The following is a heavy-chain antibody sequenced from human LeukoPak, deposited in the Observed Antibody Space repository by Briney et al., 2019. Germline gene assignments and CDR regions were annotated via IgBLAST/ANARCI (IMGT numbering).Heavy chain of an antibody. Sequence: GGSLRLSYAASGFTFSSYWMHWVRQPPGKGLVWVSRITSDGSGIGYADSVKGRFSTSRDNAKNTLYLQMNSLRAEDTAVYYCASGRLVGAPDYWGQGTLVTVSS. J-gene: IGHJ4*02. CDR3: ASGRLVGAPDY. V-gene: IGHV3-74*01. CDR2: ITSDGSGI. CDR1: GFTFSSYW. D-gene: IGHD1-26*01.